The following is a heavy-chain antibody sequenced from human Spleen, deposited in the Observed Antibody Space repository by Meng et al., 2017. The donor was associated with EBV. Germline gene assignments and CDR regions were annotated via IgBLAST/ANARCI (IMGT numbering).Heavy chain of an antibody. V-gene: IGHV4-34*01. J-gene: IGHJ5*02. Sequence: VGLHGWGSVLSITSAILSLTCCVVGSVVSGDDGCWIRQTPGKGLECIGEIHYGGSTKYSPSLQSRVTISGDTSRNQISLSLTSVTDADTAVYYCARDTEAPGTWFDQWGQGTLVTVSS. D-gene: IGHD1-26*01. CDR3: ARDTEAPGTWFDQ. CDR2: IHYGGST. CDR1: GSVVSGDD.